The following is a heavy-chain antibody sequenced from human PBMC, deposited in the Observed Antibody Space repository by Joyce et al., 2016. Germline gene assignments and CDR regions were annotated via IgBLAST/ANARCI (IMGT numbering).Heavy chain of an antibody. J-gene: IGHJ4*02. V-gene: IGHV3-21*06. CDR3: ARDLQGDCY. CDR1: GFAFSYYS. Sequence: EVQLVESGGGLVKPGGSLSLSCAASGFAFSYYSMNWVRQAPGKGLEWVSSISNSGSYIYYADSVKGRFTISRDNAKSSLFLQMTSLRAEDTAVYFCARDLQGDCYWGRGTLVTVSS. D-gene: IGHD2-21*01. CDR2: ISNSGSYI.